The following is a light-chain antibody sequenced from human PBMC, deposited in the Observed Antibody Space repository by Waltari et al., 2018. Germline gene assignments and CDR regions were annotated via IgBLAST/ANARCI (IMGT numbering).Light chain of an antibody. CDR2: DVS. J-gene: IGLJ3*02. CDR1: SSDVGSYNS. CDR3: SSQSSNNVVL. V-gene: IGLV2-14*03. Sequence: QSALTQPASVSGSPGQSITISCTGISSDVGSYNSVSWYQAHPAQGPKVIIYDVSDRPSGVSARFSGSKSGNTASLTISGLQAEDEADYYCSSQSSNNVVLFGGGTKVTVL.